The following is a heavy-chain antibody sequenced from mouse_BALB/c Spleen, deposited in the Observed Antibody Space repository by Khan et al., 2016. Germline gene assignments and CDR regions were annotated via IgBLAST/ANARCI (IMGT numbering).Heavy chain of an antibody. CDR3: ARYRYYYGSSRYFDV. D-gene: IGHD1-1*01. J-gene: IGHJ1*01. CDR1: GYTFTNYG. V-gene: IGHV9-3-1*01. CDR2: INTYSGES. Sequence: QIQLVQSGPELKKPGKTVKISCKASGYTFTNYGMNWVKQAPGKGLKWMGWINTYSGESTYADDFTGRFAFSLETSANTAYLPINNLKNEDTATYFCARYRYYYGSSRYFDVWGAGTTVTVSS.